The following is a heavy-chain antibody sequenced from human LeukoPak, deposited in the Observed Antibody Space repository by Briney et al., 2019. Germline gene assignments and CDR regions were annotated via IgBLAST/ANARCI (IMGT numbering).Heavy chain of an antibody. CDR3: ARGISRDEGFDS. CDR1: GYSFSSYV. V-gene: IGHV1-18*01. CDR2: ISADKGNS. J-gene: IGHJ4*02. Sequence: GASVKVSCKASGYSFSSYVISWVRQAPGQGLEWMGWISADKGNSNYAQNFQGRVTMTTDTSTSTAYMELRSLRSDDTAVYYCARGISRDEGFDSWGQGTLVSVSA. D-gene: IGHD3-3*02.